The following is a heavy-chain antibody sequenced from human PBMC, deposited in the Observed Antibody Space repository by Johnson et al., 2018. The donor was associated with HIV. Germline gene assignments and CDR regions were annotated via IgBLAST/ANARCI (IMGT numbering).Heavy chain of an antibody. J-gene: IGHJ3*02. Sequence: VQLVESGGGVVQSGRSLRLSCAASEFTFSAHDMHWVRQTAGKGLEWVSGIGISGYTNYPGSVKGRFTISRENVKNFVYLQMNSLRAEDTAVYYCAKDKAVVTALYDAFDIWGQGTMVTVSS. V-gene: IGHV3-13*01. D-gene: IGHD2-21*02. CDR3: AKDKAVVTALYDAFDI. CDR2: IGISGYT. CDR1: EFTFSAHD.